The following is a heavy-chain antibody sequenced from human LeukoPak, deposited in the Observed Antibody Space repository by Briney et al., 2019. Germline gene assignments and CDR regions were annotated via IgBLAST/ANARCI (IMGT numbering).Heavy chain of an antibody. Sequence: GGSLRLSCAASGFTFSSHAMSWVRQAPGKGLEWVSAISGSGGSTYYADSVKGRFTISRDNSKNTLYLQMNSLRAEDTAVYYCAARGVMITFGGVIVIPDTDYWGQGTLVTVSS. V-gene: IGHV3-23*01. CDR2: ISGSGGST. CDR1: GFTFSSHA. D-gene: IGHD3-16*02. CDR3: AARGVMITFGGVIVIPDTDY. J-gene: IGHJ4*02.